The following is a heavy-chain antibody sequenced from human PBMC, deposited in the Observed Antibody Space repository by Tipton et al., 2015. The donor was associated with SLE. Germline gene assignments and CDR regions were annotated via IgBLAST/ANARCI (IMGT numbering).Heavy chain of an antibody. CDR1: GGSISSSSYY. CDR3: ARSPRESSGWYYFDY. D-gene: IGHD6-19*01. J-gene: IGHJ4*02. CDR2: IYYSGST. V-gene: IGHV4-39*07. Sequence: TLSLTCTVSGGSISSSSYYWGWIRQPPGKGLEWIGSIYYSGSTNYNPSLKSRVTTSVDTSKNQFSLKLSSVTAADTAVYYWARSPRESSGWYYFDYWGQGTLVTVSS.